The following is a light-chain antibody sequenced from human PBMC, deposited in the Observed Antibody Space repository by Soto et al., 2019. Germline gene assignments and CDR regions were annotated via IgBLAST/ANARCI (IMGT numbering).Light chain of an antibody. CDR2: EVN. J-gene: IGLJ1*01. CDR3: SSYTSSSTLGV. V-gene: IGLV2-14*01. Sequence: QSALTQPASVSGSPGQSITISCTGTSSDVGGYNYVSWYQQHPGKAPKLTIYEVNNRPSGVSNRFSGSKSGSTASLTISGLQAEDEADYYCSSYTSSSTLGVFGTGTKLTVL. CDR1: SSDVGGYNY.